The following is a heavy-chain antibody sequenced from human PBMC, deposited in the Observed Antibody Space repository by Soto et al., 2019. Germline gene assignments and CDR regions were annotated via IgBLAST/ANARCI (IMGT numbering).Heavy chain of an antibody. V-gene: IGHV4-39*01. Sequence: PSETLSLTCTVSGGSISSSSYYWGWIRQPPGKGLEWIGSIYYSGSTHYNPSLKSRVTISVDTSKNQFPLKLSSVTAADTAVYYCASLTTVTLFFGVWGQGTTVTVSS. CDR2: IYYSGST. CDR3: ASLTTVTLFFGV. CDR1: GGSISSSSYY. J-gene: IGHJ6*02. D-gene: IGHD4-17*01.